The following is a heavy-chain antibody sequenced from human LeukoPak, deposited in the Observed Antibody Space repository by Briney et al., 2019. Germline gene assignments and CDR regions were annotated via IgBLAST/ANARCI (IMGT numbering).Heavy chain of an antibody. CDR3: ARGGDSGSYYVH. CDR2: INRGGST. D-gene: IGHD3-10*01. CDR1: GGSISSGGYF. V-gene: IGHV4-30-2*01. J-gene: IGHJ4*02. Sequence: SETLSFTCAVSGGSISSGGYFWSWIRQPLGKGLEWIGYINRGGSTYYNSSLKSRVTISVDTSKNQFSLKLSSVTAADTAVYYCARGGDSGSYYVHWGQGTLVTVSS.